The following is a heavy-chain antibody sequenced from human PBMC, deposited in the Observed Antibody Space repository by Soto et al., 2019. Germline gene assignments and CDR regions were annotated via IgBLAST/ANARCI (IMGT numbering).Heavy chain of an antibody. V-gene: IGHV3-7*01. CDR1: GCPFSSYW. CDR3: ARDHLEPFILDYYYYMDV. CDR2: IKQDGSEK. D-gene: IGHD1-1*01. Sequence: GGSLRLSCAASGCPFSSYWMSWVRQAPGKGLEWVANIKQDGSEKYYVDSVKGRFTISRDNAKNSLYLQMNSLRAEDTAVYYCARDHLEPFILDYYYYMDVWGKGTTVTVSS. J-gene: IGHJ6*03.